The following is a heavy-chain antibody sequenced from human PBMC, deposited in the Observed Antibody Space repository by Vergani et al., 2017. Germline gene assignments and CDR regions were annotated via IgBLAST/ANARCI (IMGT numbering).Heavy chain of an antibody. CDR2: IRSHNYGGTA. CDR3: TRGSGRYEY. Sequence: EVQLVESGGGLVQPGRSLRLSCTGSGFTFGDFALTWIRQPPGKGLEWVGYIRSHNYGGTAEYAASFKGRFTISSDDSRNTVYVVMNSLKIEDTATYYCTRGSGRYEYWGQGALVTVSS. CDR1: GFTFGDFA. J-gene: IGHJ4*02. V-gene: IGHV3-49*03. D-gene: IGHD6-19*01.